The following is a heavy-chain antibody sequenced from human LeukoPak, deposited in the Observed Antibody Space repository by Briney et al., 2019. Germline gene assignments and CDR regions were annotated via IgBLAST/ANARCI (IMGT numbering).Heavy chain of an antibody. CDR2: IYYSGST. CDR3: ARGGGGYSWYFDL. J-gene: IGHJ2*01. V-gene: IGHV4-31*03. CDR1: GGSISSGGYY. Sequence: SETLSLTCTVSGGSISSGGYYWSWIRQHPGKGLERIGYIYYSGSTYYTPSLNNRVTISVAASKNQFSLRLSCVTAVDTAVYYCARGGGGYSWYFDLWGRGTLVTVSS. D-gene: IGHD5-12*01.